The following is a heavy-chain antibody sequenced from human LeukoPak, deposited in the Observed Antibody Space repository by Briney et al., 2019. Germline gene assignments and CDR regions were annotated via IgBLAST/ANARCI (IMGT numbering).Heavy chain of an antibody. CDR1: GGSISSYY. CDR2: IYYSGST. CDR3: ARAKEGAADAFDI. Sequence: PSETLSLTCTVSGGSISSYYWSWIRQPPGKGLEWIGYIYYSGSTNYNPSLKSRVTISVDTSKNQFSLKLSSVTAADTAVYYCARAKEGAADAFDIWGQGTMVTVSS. J-gene: IGHJ3*02. D-gene: IGHD2-15*01. V-gene: IGHV4-59*01.